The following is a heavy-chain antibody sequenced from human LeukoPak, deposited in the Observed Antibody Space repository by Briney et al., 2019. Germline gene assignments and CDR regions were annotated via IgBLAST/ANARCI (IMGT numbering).Heavy chain of an antibody. D-gene: IGHD3-22*01. CDR1: GFPFSSNY. V-gene: IGHV3-53*01. Sequence: GGSLRLSCAASGFPFSSNYVSWVRQAPGKGLEWVSVIYSGGSTYYADSVKGRFTISRDNSKNTLYLQMNSLRAEDTAVYYCATGRGYYYDSSGYWRWGQGTLVTVSS. CDR2: IYSGGST. J-gene: IGHJ4*02. CDR3: ATGRGYYYDSSGYWR.